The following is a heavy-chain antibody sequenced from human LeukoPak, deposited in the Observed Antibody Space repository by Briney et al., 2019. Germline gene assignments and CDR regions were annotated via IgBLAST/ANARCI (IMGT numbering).Heavy chain of an antibody. CDR3: AKDIDIVATITGN. J-gene: IGHJ4*02. V-gene: IGHV3-23*01. CDR1: GFTFSSYA. D-gene: IGHD5-12*01. CDR2: ISGSGSST. Sequence: PGGSLRLSCAASGFTFSSYAMSWVRQAPGKGLEWVSTISGSGSSTYYADSVKGRFTISRDNSKNTLYLQMNSLRAEDTAVYYCAKDIDIVATITGNWGQGTLVTVSS.